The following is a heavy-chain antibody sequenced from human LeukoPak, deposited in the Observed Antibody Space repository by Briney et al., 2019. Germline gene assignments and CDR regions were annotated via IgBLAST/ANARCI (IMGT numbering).Heavy chain of an antibody. D-gene: IGHD3-10*01. V-gene: IGHV5-51*01. CDR3: ARLRRGRTMVRGIDI. CDR2: IYPGDSDT. CDR1: GYSFTSYW. Sequence: GESLKISCKGSGYSFTSYWIGWVRQMPGKGLEWMGIIYPGDSDTRYSPSFQGQVTISADKSISTAYLQWSSLKASDTAMHYCARLRRGRTMVRGIDIWGQGTMVTVSS. J-gene: IGHJ3*02.